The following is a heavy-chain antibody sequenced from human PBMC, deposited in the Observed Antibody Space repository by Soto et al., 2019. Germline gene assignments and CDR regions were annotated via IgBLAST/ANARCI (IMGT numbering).Heavy chain of an antibody. J-gene: IGHJ4*02. Sequence: PSETLSLTCAVSGGSISSGGYSWSWIRQPPGKGLEWIGYIYHSGSTYYNPSLKSRVTISVDRSKNQFSLKLNSVTAADTAVYYCARARHTITGPNYFDYWGQGTLVTVSS. CDR2: IYHSGST. CDR1: GGSISSGGYS. D-gene: IGHD1-7*01. V-gene: IGHV4-30-2*01. CDR3: ARARHTITGPNYFDY.